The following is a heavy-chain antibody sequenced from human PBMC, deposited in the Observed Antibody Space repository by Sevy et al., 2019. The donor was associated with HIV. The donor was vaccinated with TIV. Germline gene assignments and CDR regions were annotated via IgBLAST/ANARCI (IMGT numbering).Heavy chain of an antibody. CDR2: INGNGAGT. J-gene: IGHJ4*02. V-gene: IGHV3-20*04. D-gene: IGHD2-21*02. CDR3: AREKFCGGDCYYFDY. Sequence: GGSLRLSCAASGFTFNDYDMSWVRQAPGKGLKWVSAINGNGAGTSYADPVKGRFTVSRDNAKNSLYLQMNTLRVEDTAFYYCAREKFCGGDCYYFDYWGQGILVTVSS. CDR1: GFTFNDYD.